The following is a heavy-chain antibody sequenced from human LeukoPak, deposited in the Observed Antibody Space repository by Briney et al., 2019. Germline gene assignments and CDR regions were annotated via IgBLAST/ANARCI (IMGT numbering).Heavy chain of an antibody. CDR2: VSSSSSYI. Sequence: PGGSLRLSCAASGFTFSSYSMNWVRQAPGKGLEWVSSVSSSSSYIYYADSVKGRFTISRDNAKNSLYLQMNSLRAEDTAVYYCATRGYDILTGYYPFDPWGPGTLVTVSS. J-gene: IGHJ5*02. CDR1: GFTFSSYS. V-gene: IGHV3-21*01. D-gene: IGHD3-9*01. CDR3: ATRGYDILTGYYPFDP.